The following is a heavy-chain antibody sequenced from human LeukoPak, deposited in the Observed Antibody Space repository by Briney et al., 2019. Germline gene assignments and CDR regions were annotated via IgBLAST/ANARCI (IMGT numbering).Heavy chain of an antibody. CDR3: ATRRTSGGRYSFDY. D-gene: IGHD3-16*01. J-gene: IGHJ4*02. Sequence: ASVKVSCKASGYTFTGYYMHWVRQAPGQGLEWMGWINPNSGGTNYAQKFQGRVTMARDTSISTAYMELSRLRSDDTAVYYCATRRTSGGRYSFDYWGQGTLVTVSS. CDR1: GYTFTGYY. CDR2: INPNSGGT. V-gene: IGHV1-2*02.